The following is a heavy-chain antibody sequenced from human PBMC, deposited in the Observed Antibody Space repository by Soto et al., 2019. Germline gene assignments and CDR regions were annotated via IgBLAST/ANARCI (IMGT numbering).Heavy chain of an antibody. Sequence: QVQLVESGGGVVQPGRSLRLSCAASGFTFSSYAMHWVRQAPGKGLEWVAFISYDGRNKYYADSVKGRFTISRDNSKNTVYVPVNSLRAEDTAVYYCARPGETTNWGGDFYYGMDVWGQGTTVTVSS. CDR3: ARPGETTNWGGDFYYGMDV. V-gene: IGHV3-30*04. J-gene: IGHJ6*02. D-gene: IGHD7-27*01. CDR1: GFTFSSYA. CDR2: ISYDGRNK.